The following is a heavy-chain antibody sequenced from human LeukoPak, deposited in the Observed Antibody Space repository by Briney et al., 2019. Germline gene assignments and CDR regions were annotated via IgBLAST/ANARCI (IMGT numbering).Heavy chain of an antibody. V-gene: IGHV3-9*01. CDR2: ISWNSGSI. D-gene: IGHD6-13*01. J-gene: IGHJ4*02. CDR3: ANDWVAAAGRFDY. Sequence: GGSLRLSCAASGFTFDDYAMHWVRQAPGKGLEWVSGISWNSGSIGYADSVQGRFTISRDNAKNSLYLQMNSLRAEDTALYYCANDWVAAAGRFDYWGQGTLVTVSS. CDR1: GFTFDDYA.